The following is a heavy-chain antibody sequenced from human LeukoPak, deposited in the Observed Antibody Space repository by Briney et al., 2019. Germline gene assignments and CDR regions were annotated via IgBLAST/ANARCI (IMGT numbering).Heavy chain of an antibody. J-gene: IGHJ4*02. V-gene: IGHV4-31*03. Sequence: SETLSLTCTVSGGSISSGGYYWSWIRQHPGKGLEWIGYIYYSGSTYYNPSLKSRVTISIDTSKNQFSLKLSSVTAADTAVYYCARELFPGGNYFDYWGQGTLVTVSS. CDR2: IYYSGST. CDR3: ARELFPGGNYFDY. CDR1: GGSISSGGYY. D-gene: IGHD2-21*01.